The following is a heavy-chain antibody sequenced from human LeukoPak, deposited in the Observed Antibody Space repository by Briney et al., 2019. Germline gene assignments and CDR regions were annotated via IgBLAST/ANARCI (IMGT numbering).Heavy chain of an antibody. CDR3: AAASTVVTTFDY. J-gene: IGHJ4*02. D-gene: IGHD4-23*01. V-gene: IGHV4-4*07. CDR1: GGSISSFY. Sequence: SETLSLNSTVSGGSISSFYWSWLRQPAGKGLVGIGRIYTSGSTNYNPSLKSRVTMSVDTSKNQFSLKLSSVTAADTAVYYCAAASTVVTTFDYWGQGTLVTVSS. CDR2: IYTSGST.